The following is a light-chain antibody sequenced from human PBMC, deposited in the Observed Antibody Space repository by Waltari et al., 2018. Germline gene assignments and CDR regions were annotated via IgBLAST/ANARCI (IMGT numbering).Light chain of an antibody. J-gene: IGKJ4*01. V-gene: IGKV3-15*01. CDR3: QQYNNWPLLT. CDR2: GAS. CDR1: QSVATY. Sequence: EIVMTQSPATLSVFPGERATLPCRASQSVATYLAWYQQKPGQAPRLLIYGASTRPTGIPARFSGGGYGTEFTLTISSLQSEDFAVYYCQQYNNWPLLTFGGGTRVEIK.